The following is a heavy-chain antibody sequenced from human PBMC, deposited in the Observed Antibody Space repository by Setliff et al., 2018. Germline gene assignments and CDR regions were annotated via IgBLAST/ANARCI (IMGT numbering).Heavy chain of an antibody. D-gene: IGHD3-22*01. CDR3: ARRDSTSYYGYSFDF. J-gene: IGHJ4*02. Sequence: SVKVSCKATGGTFRNYGISWVRQAPGQGLEWMGGTIPMFGTTNYAQKFQGRVTISVDTSKNQISLKLTSVSAADTAVYYCARRDSTSYYGYSFDFWGRGTLVTVSS. V-gene: IGHV1-69*06. CDR1: GGTFRNYG. CDR2: TIPMFGTT.